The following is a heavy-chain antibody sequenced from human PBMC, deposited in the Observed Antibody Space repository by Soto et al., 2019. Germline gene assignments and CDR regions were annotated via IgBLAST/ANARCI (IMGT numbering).Heavy chain of an antibody. V-gene: IGHV1-69*01. CDR3: ARDSYPATYYHDSSGSPAGY. CDR2: IIPIFGTA. Sequence: QVQLVQSGAEVKKPGSSVKVSCKASGGTFSSYAISWVRQAPGQGLEWMGGIIPIFGTANYAQKSQGRVTITADESTSTAYMELSSLRSEDTAVYYCARDSYPATYYHDSSGSPAGYWGQGTLVTVSS. D-gene: IGHD3-22*01. CDR1: GGTFSSYA. J-gene: IGHJ4*02.